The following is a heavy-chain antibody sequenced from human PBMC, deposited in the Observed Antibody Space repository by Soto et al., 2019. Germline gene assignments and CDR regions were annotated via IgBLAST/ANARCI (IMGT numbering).Heavy chain of an antibody. CDR3: TRDLMDVVPPADDLFDP. D-gene: IGHD2-2*01. Sequence: PPGGSLRLSCAASRFTVGSSYVSWVRQAPGKGLEWVSVIYTGDTPYYADSVKGRFTISRDNSKNTLYLQMNSLRVEDTAVYYCTRDLMDVVPPADDLFDPWGQGILVTVSS. J-gene: IGHJ5*02. CDR1: RFTVGSSY. V-gene: IGHV3-53*01. CDR2: IYTGDTP.